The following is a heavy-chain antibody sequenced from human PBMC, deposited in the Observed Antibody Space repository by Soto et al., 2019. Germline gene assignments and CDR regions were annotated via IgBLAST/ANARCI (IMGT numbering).Heavy chain of an antibody. V-gene: IGHV1-69*13. CDR1: GGAFNTFG. D-gene: IGHD4-17*01. CDR3: ARSPPMDSGDKYFYDF. Sequence: SVKVSCKASGGAFNTFGFSWVRQAPGQGLEWMGGIIPFFRTANYAQKFQDRVTITADESTSTVYMDLRSLRSEDTAKYYCARSPPMDSGDKYFYDFWGQGALVTVSS. J-gene: IGHJ4*02. CDR2: IIPFFRTA.